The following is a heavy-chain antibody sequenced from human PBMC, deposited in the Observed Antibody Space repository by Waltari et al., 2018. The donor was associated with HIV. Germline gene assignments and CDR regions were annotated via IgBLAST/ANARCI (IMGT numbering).Heavy chain of an antibody. CDR3: ARDRARDYDFWSGYPLGAFDI. Sequence: QVQLHESGPGPVKPSQTLSLTCTASGGSISSGSYYWSWIRQPAGKGLAWIGRIYTSGSTNYNPSLKSRVTISVDTSKNQFSLKLSSVTAADTAVYYCARDRARDYDFWSGYPLGAFDIWGQGTMVTVSS. J-gene: IGHJ3*02. CDR2: IYTSGST. CDR1: GGSISSGSYY. V-gene: IGHV4-61*02. D-gene: IGHD3-3*01.